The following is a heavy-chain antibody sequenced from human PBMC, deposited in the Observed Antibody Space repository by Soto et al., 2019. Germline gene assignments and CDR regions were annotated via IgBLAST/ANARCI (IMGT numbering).Heavy chain of an antibody. CDR2: IIPIFGTA. Sequence: VKVSCKASGGTFSSYAISWVRQAPGQGLEWMGGIIPIFGTANYAQKFQGRVTITADESTSTAYMELSSLRSEDTAVYYCAIRTVTPPYYYYYGMDVWGQGTTVTVSS. CDR1: GGTFSSYA. D-gene: IGHD4-4*01. CDR3: AIRTVTPPYYYYYGMDV. V-gene: IGHV1-69*13. J-gene: IGHJ6*02.